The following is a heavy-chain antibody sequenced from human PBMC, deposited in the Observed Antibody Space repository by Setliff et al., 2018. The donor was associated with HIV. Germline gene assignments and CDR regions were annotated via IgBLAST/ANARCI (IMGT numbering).Heavy chain of an antibody. V-gene: IGHV3-21*01. Sequence: PGGSLRLSCVASGFTLSTFSVNWVRQAPGKGLEWVSSISSSSSYIYYADSVKGRFTISGDNAKNTLYLQMNSLTSEDTAVYYCARSRSTRDAFDIWGQGTMVTVSS. CDR2: ISSSSSYI. CDR1: GFTLSTFS. J-gene: IGHJ3*02. D-gene: IGHD1-1*01. CDR3: ARSRSTRDAFDI.